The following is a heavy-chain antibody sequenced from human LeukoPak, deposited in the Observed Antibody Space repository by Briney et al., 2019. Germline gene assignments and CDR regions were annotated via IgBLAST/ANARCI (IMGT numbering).Heavy chain of an antibody. V-gene: IGHV7-4-1*02. CDR3: ARDFVGGSGSYYNILYYYYYYMDV. CDR2: INTNTGNP. CDR1: GYTFSNYG. Sequence: ASVKVSCKASGYTFSNYGISWVRQAPGQGLEWMGWINTNTGNPTYAQGFTGRFVFSLDTSVSTAYLQISSLKAEDTAAYYCARDFVGGSGSYYNILYYYYYYMDVWGKGTTVTVSS. D-gene: IGHD3-10*01. J-gene: IGHJ6*03.